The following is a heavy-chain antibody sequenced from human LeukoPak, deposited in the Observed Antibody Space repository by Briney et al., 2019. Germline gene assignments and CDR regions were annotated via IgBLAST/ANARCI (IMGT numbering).Heavy chain of an antibody. CDR3: ARDRGDSSGYPDY. CDR2: INPNSGGT. J-gene: IGHJ4*02. Sequence: ASVKVSCKASGYTFTSYDINWVRQATGQGLEWMGWINPNSGGTNYAQKFQGRVTMTRDTSISTAYMELSRLRSDDTAVYYCARDRGDSSGYPDYWGQGTLVTVSS. CDR1: GYTFTSYD. D-gene: IGHD3-22*01. V-gene: IGHV1-2*02.